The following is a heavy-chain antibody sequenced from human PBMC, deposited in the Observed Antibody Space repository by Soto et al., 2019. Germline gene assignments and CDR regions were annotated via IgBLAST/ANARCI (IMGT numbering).Heavy chain of an antibody. J-gene: IGHJ4*02. Sequence: EVQLVESGGGLVQPGRSLRLSCAASGFTFDDYAMHWVRQAPGKGLEWVSCISWNSGSIGYADSVKGRFTISRDNAKTSLSLQMNGLRAEDTAVYFCAKATYESNNYYTAPDYWGEGTRVTVSS. CDR1: GFTFDDYA. V-gene: IGHV3-9*01. CDR2: ISWNSGSI. D-gene: IGHD3-3*01. CDR3: AKATYESNNYYTAPDY.